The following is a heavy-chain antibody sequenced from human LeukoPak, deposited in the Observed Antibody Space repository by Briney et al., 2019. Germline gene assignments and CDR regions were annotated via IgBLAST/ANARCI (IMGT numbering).Heavy chain of an antibody. CDR3: AKDRPISPFDY. Sequence: GGSLILSCASSGFTFSSYAMSWVRQAPGKGLEWVSAISGSGGSTYYADSVKGRFTISRDNSKNTLYPQMNTLRAEDTAVYYCAKDRPISPFDYWGQGTLVTVSS. CDR2: ISGSGGST. CDR1: GFTFSSYA. J-gene: IGHJ4*02. D-gene: IGHD3-9*01. V-gene: IGHV3-23*01.